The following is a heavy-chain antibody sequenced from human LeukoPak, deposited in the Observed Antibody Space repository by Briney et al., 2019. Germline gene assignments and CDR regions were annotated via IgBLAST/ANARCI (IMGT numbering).Heavy chain of an antibody. V-gene: IGHV4-59*08. D-gene: IGHD2-2*01. Sequence: PSETLSLTCTVSVGSISSYYWSLIRQPPGKGLEWIGYIYYSGSTNYNPSLKSRVTISVDTSKNQFSLKLSSVTAADTAVYYCARGTEYSSTSCCHYYYYGMDVWGQGTTVTVSS. CDR3: ARGTEYSSTSCCHYYYYGMDV. CDR2: IYYSGST. CDR1: VGSISSYY. J-gene: IGHJ6*02.